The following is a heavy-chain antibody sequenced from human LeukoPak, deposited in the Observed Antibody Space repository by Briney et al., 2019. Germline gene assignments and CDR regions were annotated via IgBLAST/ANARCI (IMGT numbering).Heavy chain of an antibody. CDR3: AKVPTLDHYGHDAFDI. CDR1: GFTFSSYG. D-gene: IGHD3-10*01. Sequence: QSGGSLRLSCAASGFTFSSYGMHWVRQAPGKGLEWVAVISYDGSNKYYADSVKGRFTISRDNSKNTLYLQMNSLRAEDTAVYYCAKVPTLDHYGHDAFDIWGQGTLVTVSS. J-gene: IGHJ3*02. V-gene: IGHV3-30*18. CDR2: ISYDGSNK.